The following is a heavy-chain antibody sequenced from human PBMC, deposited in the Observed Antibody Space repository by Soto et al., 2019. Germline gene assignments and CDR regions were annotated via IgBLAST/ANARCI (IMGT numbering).Heavy chain of an antibody. V-gene: IGHV4-31*03. Sequence: SETLSLTCTVSDGSITSGGYYWSWIRQHPGKGLEWIGYIYHSGSAYSNPSLESRVTLSVDTSKNQFSLKLSSVTAADTAVYYCARGRDGYFNYFDYWGQGTLVTVS. D-gene: IGHD5-12*01. CDR3: ARGRDGYFNYFDY. CDR1: DGSITSGGYY. CDR2: IYHSGSA. J-gene: IGHJ4*02.